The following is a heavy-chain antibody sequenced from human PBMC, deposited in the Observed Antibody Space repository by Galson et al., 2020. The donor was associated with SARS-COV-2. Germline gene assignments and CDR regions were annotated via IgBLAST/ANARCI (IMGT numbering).Heavy chain of an antibody. CDR1: GFTVSSNY. CDR3: ARDLPHYSDAFDI. D-gene: IGHD2-21*01. J-gene: IGHJ3*02. Sequence: GGSLRLSCAASGFTVSSNYMTWVRQAPGKGLEWVSLIYSGGSTYYADSVKGRFTISRDNSKNTLYLQMNSLRAEDTAVYYCARDLPHYSDAFDIWGQGTMVTVSS. CDR2: IYSGGST. V-gene: IGHV3-53*01.